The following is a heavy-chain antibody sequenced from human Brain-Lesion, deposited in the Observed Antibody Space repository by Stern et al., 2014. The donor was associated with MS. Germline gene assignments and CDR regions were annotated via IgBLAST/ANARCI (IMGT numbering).Heavy chain of an antibody. CDR3: ARDQRGITIFGVVTDYYYLGMDV. D-gene: IGHD3-3*01. CDR1: GYIFTGYY. CDR2: INPNTGGT. J-gene: IGHJ6*02. V-gene: IGHV1-2*02. Sequence: VQLGESGAEAKKPGASVKVSCKTSGYIFTGYYIHWVRQAPGQGLEWMAWINPNTGGTKYAQKFQGRVTMSRDTSISTAYVELSSLTSDDTAVYYCARDQRGITIFGVVTDYYYLGMDVWGQGTTVTVSS.